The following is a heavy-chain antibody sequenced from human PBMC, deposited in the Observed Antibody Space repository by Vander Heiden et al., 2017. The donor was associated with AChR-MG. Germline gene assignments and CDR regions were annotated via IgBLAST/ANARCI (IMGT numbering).Heavy chain of an antibody. CDR2: IRYDGSNK. CDR3: AKEDEMATIDYYYYGMDV. D-gene: IGHD5-12*01. CDR1: GFTFSSYG. J-gene: IGHJ6*02. V-gene: IGHV3-30*02. Sequence: QVQLVESGGGVVQPGGSLRLPCAAPGFTFSSYGMDGVRQAPGKGLEWVAFIRYDGSNKYYADSVKGRFTISRDNSKNTLYLQMNSLRAEDTAVYYCAKEDEMATIDYYYYGMDVWGQGTTVTVSS.